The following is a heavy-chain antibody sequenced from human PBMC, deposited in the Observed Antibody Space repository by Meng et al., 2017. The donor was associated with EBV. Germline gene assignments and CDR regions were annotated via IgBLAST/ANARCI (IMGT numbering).Heavy chain of an antibody. CDR3: ARDGRLYDTPSPFDY. CDR2: ISAYNGNT. D-gene: IGHD3-22*01. CDR1: GYTFTSYG. Sequence: QVRVGQSGAEVKKPGASVKVSCKASGYTFTSYGISWVRQAPGQGLEWMGWISAYNGNTNYAQKLQGRVTMTTDTSTSTAYMELRSLRSDDTAVYYCARDGRLYDTPSPFDYWGQGTLVTVSS. V-gene: IGHV1-18*01. J-gene: IGHJ4*02.